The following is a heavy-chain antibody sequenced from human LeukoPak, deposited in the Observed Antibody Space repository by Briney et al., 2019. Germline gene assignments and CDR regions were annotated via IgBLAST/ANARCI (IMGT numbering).Heavy chain of an antibody. V-gene: IGHV3-21*01. CDR2: ISSSSSSYI. CDR1: GFTFSSYS. D-gene: IGHD4-11*01. J-gene: IGHJ5*02. Sequence: GGSLRLSCAASGFTFSSYSMNWVRQAPGKGLEWVPSISSSSSSYIYYADSVKGRFTISRDNAKNSLYLQMNSLRAEDTAVYYCAREETTLGFDPWGQGTLVTVSS. CDR3: AREETTLGFDP.